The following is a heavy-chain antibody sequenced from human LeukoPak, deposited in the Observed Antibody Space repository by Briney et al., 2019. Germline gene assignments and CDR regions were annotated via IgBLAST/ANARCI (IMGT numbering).Heavy chain of an antibody. Sequence: ASVKVSCKASGGTFSSYAISWVRQAPGQGLEWMGGLIPIFGTANYAQKFQGRVTITADESTSTAYMELSSLRSEDTAVYYCALIRYCSSTSCYCHYYYYMDVWGKGTTVTVSS. V-gene: IGHV1-69*13. CDR1: GGTFSSYA. CDR2: LIPIFGTA. J-gene: IGHJ6*03. D-gene: IGHD2-2*01. CDR3: ALIRYCSSTSCYCHYYYYMDV.